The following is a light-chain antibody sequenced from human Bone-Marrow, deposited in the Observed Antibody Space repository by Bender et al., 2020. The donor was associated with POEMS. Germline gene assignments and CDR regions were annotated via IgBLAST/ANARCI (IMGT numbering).Light chain of an antibody. CDR3: CSSAGNHVWV. J-gene: IGLJ3*02. Sequence: QSVLTQPRSVSGSPGQSVTISCTGASGFVSWYQQHPGKAPKLMIFMTYDVSKRPSGVPDRFSGSRSGSTASLTISSLQTEDEADYYCCSSAGNHVWVFGGGTKLTAL. CDR2: DVS. CDR1: SGF. V-gene: IGLV2-11*01.